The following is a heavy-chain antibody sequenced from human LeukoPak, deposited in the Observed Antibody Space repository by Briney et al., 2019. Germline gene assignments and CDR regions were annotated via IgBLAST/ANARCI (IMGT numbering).Heavy chain of an antibody. V-gene: IGHV3-74*01. D-gene: IGHD3/OR15-3a*01. CDR2: IKSDGSDT. Sequence: GGSLRLSCAASGFTFSTYWMHWVRQAPGERLVWVSRIKSDGSDTSYADSVKGRFTISRDNAKNTLYLQMNSLRAEDTAVYYCARGFWTGVEYWGQGALVTVSS. J-gene: IGHJ4*02. CDR3: ARGFWTGVEY. CDR1: GFTFSTYW.